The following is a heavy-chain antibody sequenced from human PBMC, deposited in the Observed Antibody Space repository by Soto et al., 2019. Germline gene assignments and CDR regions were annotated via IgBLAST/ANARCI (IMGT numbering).Heavy chain of an antibody. CDR2: ISGSGARS. CDR1: GFSFSSSA. CDR3: AKWDGMDV. Sequence: EVQLLESGGGLVQPGGSLRLSCAASGFSFSSSAMSWVRQAPGKGVEWVSHISGSGARSYYADSVRGRFTISRDNSKNTLYLHMNNLRGEDTAIYYCAKWDGMDVWGQCTTVTVSS. J-gene: IGHJ6*02. V-gene: IGHV3-23*01.